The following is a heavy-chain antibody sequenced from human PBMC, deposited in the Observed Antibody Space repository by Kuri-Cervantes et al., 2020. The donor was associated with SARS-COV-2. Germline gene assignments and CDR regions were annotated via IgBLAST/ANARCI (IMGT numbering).Heavy chain of an antibody. CDR1: GFTFSSYA. CDR2: IGSDGGTT. CDR3: ARLAPRGGYFYGMDV. J-gene: IGHJ6*02. Sequence: GESLKISCAASGFTFSSYAMHWVRQTPGKGLEYVSAIGSDGGTTYYANSVKGRFTISRDNSKNTLYLQMGSLRAEDMAVYYCARLAPRGGYFYGMDVWGQGTTVTVSS. V-gene: IGHV3-64*01. D-gene: IGHD3-10*01.